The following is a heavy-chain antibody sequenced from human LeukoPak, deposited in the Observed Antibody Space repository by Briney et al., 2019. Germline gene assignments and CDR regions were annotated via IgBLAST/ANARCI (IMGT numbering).Heavy chain of an antibody. CDR3: ARGLSPFSSTSWGQFQH. D-gene: IGHD2-2*01. CDR2: ISAYNGNT. Sequence: ASVKVSCKASGYTFTSYGISWVRQAPGQGLEWMGWISAYNGNTNYAQKLQGRVTMTTDTSTSTAYMELRSLRSDDTAVYYCARGLSPFSSTSWGQFQHWGQGTLVTVSS. V-gene: IGHV1-18*01. J-gene: IGHJ1*01. CDR1: GYTFTSYG.